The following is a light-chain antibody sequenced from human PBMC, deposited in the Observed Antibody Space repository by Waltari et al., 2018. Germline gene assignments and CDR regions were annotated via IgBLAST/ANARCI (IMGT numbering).Light chain of an antibody. Sequence: QSALTQPASVSGSPGQSITISCIGTRSDVAYYNYVSWYAQQPGKAPKLIIYDVTQRPSGVSNRFSGTKSGNTASLTIAGRQAEDEADYYCRSYTVSNTVVFGGGTKVTVL. V-gene: IGLV2-14*03. CDR1: RSDVAYYNY. J-gene: IGLJ2*01. CDR3: RSYTVSNTVV. CDR2: DVT.